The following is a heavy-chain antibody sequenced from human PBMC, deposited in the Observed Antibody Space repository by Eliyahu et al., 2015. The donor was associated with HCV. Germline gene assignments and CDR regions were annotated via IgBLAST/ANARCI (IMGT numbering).Heavy chain of an antibody. CDR2: ISSSSSYI. CDR3: ARDSPDIVATY. J-gene: IGHJ4*02. CDR1: GFTFSSYS. Sequence: EVQLVESGGGLVKPGGSLXLSCAASGFTFSSYSMNWVRQAPGKGLEWVSSISSSSSYIYYADSVKGRFTISRDNAKNSLYLQMNSLRAEDTAVYYCARDSPDIVATYWGQGTLVTVSS. D-gene: IGHD5-12*01. V-gene: IGHV3-21*01.